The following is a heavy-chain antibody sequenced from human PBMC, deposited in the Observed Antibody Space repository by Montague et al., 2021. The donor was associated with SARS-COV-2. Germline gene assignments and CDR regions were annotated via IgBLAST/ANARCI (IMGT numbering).Heavy chain of an antibody. V-gene: IGHV2-70*01. CDR1: GFSLSTSGMC. CDR3: ARTYYDILPNLYYFDY. J-gene: IGHJ4*02. Sequence: PALVKPTQTLTLTCTFSGFSLSTSGMCVSWIRQPPGKALEWLILIDWDDDKYYSTSLKTRLTISKDTSNNQVVLTMTNMDPVDTATYYCARTYYDILPNLYYFDYWGQGTLVTVSS. D-gene: IGHD3-9*01. CDR2: IDWDDDK.